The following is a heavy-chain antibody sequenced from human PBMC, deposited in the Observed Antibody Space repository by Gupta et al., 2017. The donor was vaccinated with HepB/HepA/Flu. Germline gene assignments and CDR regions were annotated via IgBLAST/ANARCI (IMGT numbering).Heavy chain of an antibody. V-gene: IGHV4-30-4*01. D-gene: IGHD3-16*01. J-gene: IGHJ2*01. CDR1: GGTTSRGDYY. CDR2: IYFSGST. CDR3: ARASQGGHWYFDL. Sequence: QVQLQESGPGLVKPSQTLSLTCSVSGGTTSRGDYYWSWIRQPPGKGLEWIGYIYFSGSTYYNPYLKSRLTISVDTSKNQFSLNLSSVTAADTAVYYCARASQGGHWYFDLWGRGTLVCLL.